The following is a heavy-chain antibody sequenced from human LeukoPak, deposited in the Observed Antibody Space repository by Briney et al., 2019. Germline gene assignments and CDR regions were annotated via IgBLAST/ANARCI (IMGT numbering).Heavy chain of an antibody. CDR2: IYTSGST. CDR1: GGSISSGSYY. CDR3: ASSGVVPAAANDY. J-gene: IGHJ4*02. D-gene: IGHD2-2*01. V-gene: IGHV4-61*02. Sequence: SETLSLTCTVSGGSISSGSYYWSWIRQPAGKGLEWIGRIYTSGSTNYNPSLKSRVTISVDRSKNQFSLKLSSVTAADTAVYYCASSGVVPAAANDYWGQGTLVTVSS.